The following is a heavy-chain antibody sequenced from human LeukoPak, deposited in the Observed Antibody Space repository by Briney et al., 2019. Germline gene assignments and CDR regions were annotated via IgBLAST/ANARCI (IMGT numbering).Heavy chain of an antibody. CDR1: GDSVSSNSAA. D-gene: IGHD3-9*01. CDR3: AREEYDILTGYYGAFDI. V-gene: IGHV6-1*01. J-gene: IGHJ3*02. Sequence: SQTLSLTCAISGDSVSSNSAAWNWIRQSPSRGLEWLGRTYYRSKWYNDYAVSVKSRITINPDTSKNQFSLQLNSVTPEDTAVYYRAREEYDILTGYYGAFDIWGQGTMVTVSS. CDR2: TYYRSKWYN.